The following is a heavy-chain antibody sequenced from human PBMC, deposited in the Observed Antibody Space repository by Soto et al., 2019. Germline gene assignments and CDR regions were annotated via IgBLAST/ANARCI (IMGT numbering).Heavy chain of an antibody. D-gene: IGHD3-16*01. CDR2: IYSGGST. CDR3: AAYSHKGY. CDR1: GFTVSNNY. J-gene: IGHJ4*02. V-gene: IGHV3-66*01. Sequence: GGSLRLSCAVSGFTVSNNYMSWVRQAPGKGLEWVSLIYSGGSTYYADSVKGRFTISRGSSKNTLYLQMNSLRAEDTAMYYCAAYSHKGYWGQGTLVTVSS.